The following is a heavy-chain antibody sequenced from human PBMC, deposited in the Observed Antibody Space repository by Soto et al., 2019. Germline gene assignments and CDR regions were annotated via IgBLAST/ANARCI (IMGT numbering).Heavy chain of an antibody. CDR3: ARVTSWEWFGHNWFDP. D-gene: IGHD3-10*01. CDR2: IYYSGST. V-gene: IGHV4-31*03. J-gene: IGHJ5*02. CDR1: GGSISSGGYY. Sequence: QVQLQESGPGLVKPSQTLSLTCTVSGGSISSGGYYWSWIRQHPGKGLEWIGYIYYSGSTYYNPSLKSRVTISVDTSKNQFSLKLSSVTAADTAVYYCARVTSWEWFGHNWFDPWGQGTLVTVSS.